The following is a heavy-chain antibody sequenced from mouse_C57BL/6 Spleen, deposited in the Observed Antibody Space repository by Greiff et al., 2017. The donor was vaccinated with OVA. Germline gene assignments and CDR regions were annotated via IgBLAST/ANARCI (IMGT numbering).Heavy chain of an antibody. Sequence: QVQLKESGAELVRPGASVKLSCKASGYTFTDYYINWVKQRPGQGLEWIARIYPGSGNTYYNEKFKGTATLTAEKSSSTVYMQLSSLTSEDSAVYFSARRGLGLGRYWYFDVWGTGTTVTVSS. CDR1: GYTFTDYY. J-gene: IGHJ1*03. CDR2: IYPGSGNT. CDR3: ARRGLGLGRYWYFDV. D-gene: IGHD4-1*01. V-gene: IGHV1-76*01.